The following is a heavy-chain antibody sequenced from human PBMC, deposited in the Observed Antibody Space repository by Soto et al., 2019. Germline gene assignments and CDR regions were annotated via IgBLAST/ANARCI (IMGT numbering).Heavy chain of an antibody. CDR1: GFTFSSYG. V-gene: IGHV3-33*06. CDR3: AKTYYYGSGGSNAFDI. J-gene: IGHJ3*02. Sequence: QVQLVESGGGVVQPGRSLRLSCAASGFTFSSYGMHWVRQAPGKGLEWVAVIWYDGSNKYYADSVKGRFTISRDNSKNTLYLQMNSLRAEDTAVYYCAKTYYYGSGGSNAFDIWGQGTMVTVSS. CDR2: IWYDGSNK. D-gene: IGHD3-10*01.